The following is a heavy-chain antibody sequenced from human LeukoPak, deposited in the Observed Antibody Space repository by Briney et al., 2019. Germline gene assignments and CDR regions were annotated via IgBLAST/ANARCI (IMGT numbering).Heavy chain of an antibody. J-gene: IGHJ6*03. Sequence: GESLKISCKGSGYSFTSYWSGWVRQMPGKGLEWMGIIYPGDSDTRYSPSFQGQVTISADKSISTAYLQWSSLKASDTAMYYCARHNEEVLWFGELLSYYYYYMDVWGKGTTVTVSS. D-gene: IGHD3-10*01. CDR3: ARHNEEVLWFGELLSYYYYYMDV. V-gene: IGHV5-51*01. CDR1: GYSFTSYW. CDR2: IYPGDSDT.